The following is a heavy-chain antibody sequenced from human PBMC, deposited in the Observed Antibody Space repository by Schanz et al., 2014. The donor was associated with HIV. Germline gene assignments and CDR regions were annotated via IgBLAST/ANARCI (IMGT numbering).Heavy chain of an antibody. J-gene: IGHJ4*02. CDR3: AKGWRGYSISSLVDY. V-gene: IGHV3-30*18. CDR2: ISYDGVNK. D-gene: IGHD6-6*01. CDR1: GFTFNSYG. Sequence: QVQLVESGGGVVQPGRSLRLSCAASGFTFNSYGMHWVRQAPGKGLEWVAVISYDGVNKYYADSVKGRFTISRDNSKNTLYLQMNSLRADDTAVYYCAKGWRGYSISSLVDYWGQGSLVTVSS.